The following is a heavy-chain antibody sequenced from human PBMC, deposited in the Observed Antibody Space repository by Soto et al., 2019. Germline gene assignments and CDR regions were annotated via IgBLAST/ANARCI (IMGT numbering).Heavy chain of an antibody. V-gene: IGHV4-34*01. Sequence: SETLSLTCAVYGGSFSGYYWSWIRQPPGKGLEWIGEINHSGSTNYNPSLKSRVTISVDTSKNQFSLKLSSVTAADTAVYYCARGANLGYSSSWSNFDYWGQGTLVTVSS. J-gene: IGHJ4*02. CDR3: ARGANLGYSSSWSNFDY. CDR1: GGSFSGYY. D-gene: IGHD6-13*01. CDR2: INHSGST.